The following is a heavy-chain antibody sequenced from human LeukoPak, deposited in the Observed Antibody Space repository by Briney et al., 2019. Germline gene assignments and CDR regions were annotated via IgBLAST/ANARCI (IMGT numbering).Heavy chain of an antibody. CDR2: ISYDGSNK. CDR1: GFTFSSYA. CDR3: AKDLTFY. V-gene: IGHV3-30*04. Sequence: PGGSLRLSCAASGFTFSSYAMHWVRQAPGKGLEWVAVISYDGSNKYYADSVKGRFTISRDNSKSTLYLQMNSLRAEDTAVYYCAKDLTFYWGQGTLVTVSS. J-gene: IGHJ4*02. D-gene: IGHD1-20*01.